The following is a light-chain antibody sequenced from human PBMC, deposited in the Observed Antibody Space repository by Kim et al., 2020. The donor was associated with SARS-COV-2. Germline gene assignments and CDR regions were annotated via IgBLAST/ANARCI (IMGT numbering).Light chain of an antibody. J-gene: IGLJ3*02. CDR3: LLHCGGTQFWV. CDR1: TGAVTSGYY. CDR2: STT. Sequence: GTGTLTCASSTGAVTSGYYPNWFQQKPGQAPRALIYSTTNKHSWTPARFSGSLLGGKAALTLSSVQPEDEADYYCLLHCGGTQFWVFGGGTQLTVL. V-gene: IGLV7-43*01.